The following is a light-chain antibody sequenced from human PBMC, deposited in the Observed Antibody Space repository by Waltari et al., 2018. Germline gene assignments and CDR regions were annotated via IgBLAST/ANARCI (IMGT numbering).Light chain of an antibody. Sequence: EIVMTQSPATLSGSPGERATLSCRASQSVGSNLAWYQQKPGQAPRLLISGSSTGATVVPARFSGSGSGTEFTLTISSLQSEDFANYYCQQHNNWPLTFGGGTKVESK. CDR2: GSS. CDR1: QSVGSN. CDR3: QQHNNWPLT. J-gene: IGKJ4*01. V-gene: IGKV3-15*01.